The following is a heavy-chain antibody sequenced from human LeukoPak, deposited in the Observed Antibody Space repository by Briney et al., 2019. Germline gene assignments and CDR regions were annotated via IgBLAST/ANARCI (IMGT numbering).Heavy chain of an antibody. CDR2: VSGSGGST. Sequence: TGGSLRLSCAASGFTFSSYAMSWVRQAPGKGLEWVSAVSGSGGSTYYADSVKGRFTISRDNSKNTLYLQMNSLRAEDTAVYYCAKGPVVRGVTFDYWGQGTLVTVSS. CDR3: AKGPVVRGVTFDY. D-gene: IGHD3-10*01. V-gene: IGHV3-23*01. J-gene: IGHJ4*02. CDR1: GFTFSSYA.